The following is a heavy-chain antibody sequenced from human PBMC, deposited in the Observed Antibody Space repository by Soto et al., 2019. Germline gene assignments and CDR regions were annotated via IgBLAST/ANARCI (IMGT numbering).Heavy chain of an antibody. V-gene: IGHV4-34*02. CDR1: DRSFSGYH. Sequence: VQLLQRGAGLLRPSETLSLTCAVIDRSFSGYHWTWIRQSPGKGLEWIGEIDHSETTNYNPSLKSPVTLSVDTFKKEFSLRLNFVTAADTAVYFCARGRVTARRIYFDVWGQGSLATVSS. D-gene: IGHD3-9*01. CDR2: IDHSETT. J-gene: IGHJ1*01. CDR3: ARGRVTARRIYFDV.